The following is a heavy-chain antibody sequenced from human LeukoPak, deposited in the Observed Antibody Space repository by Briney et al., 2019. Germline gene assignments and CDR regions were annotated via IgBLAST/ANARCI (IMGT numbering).Heavy chain of an antibody. J-gene: IGHJ5*02. CDR2: INQYGTEK. D-gene: IGHD4-17*01. V-gene: IGHV3-7*01. CDR1: GFSFSDYW. CDR3: ARDPDSGDAYNWFDP. Sequence: GGSLRLSCVASGFSFSDYWVSWVRQTPGKGLEWLANINQYGTEKYYADSMKGRFTISRDNAKNSLYLQINSLRVEDSGVYYCARDPDSGDAYNWFDPWGQGTQVTVSS.